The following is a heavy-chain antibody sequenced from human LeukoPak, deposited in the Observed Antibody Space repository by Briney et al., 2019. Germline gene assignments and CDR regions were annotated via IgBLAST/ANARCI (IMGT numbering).Heavy chain of an antibody. CDR2: ISGSGGST. CDR1: GFTFSSYA. Sequence: GGSLRLSCAASGFTFSSYAMSWVRQAPGKGLEWVSAISGSGGSTYYADSVKGRFTISRDNSRNTLYLQMNSLRAEDTAVYYCAKGGSDPGHYFDYWGQGTLVTVSS. J-gene: IGHJ4*02. V-gene: IGHV3-23*01. CDR3: AKGGSDPGHYFDY.